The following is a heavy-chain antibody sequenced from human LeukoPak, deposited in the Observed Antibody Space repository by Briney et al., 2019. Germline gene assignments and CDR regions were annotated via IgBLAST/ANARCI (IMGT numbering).Heavy chain of an antibody. CDR1: GGSISSYY. CDR2: IYTSGST. D-gene: IGHD6-19*01. J-gene: IGHJ4*02. V-gene: IGHV4-4*07. CDR3: AREYSSGWFNYFDY. Sequence: PSETLSLTCTVSGGSISSYYWSWIRQPAGKGLEWIGRIYTSGSTNYNPSLKSRVTMSVDTSKNQFSLKLSPVTAADTAVYYCAREYSSGWFNYFDYWGQGTLVTVSS.